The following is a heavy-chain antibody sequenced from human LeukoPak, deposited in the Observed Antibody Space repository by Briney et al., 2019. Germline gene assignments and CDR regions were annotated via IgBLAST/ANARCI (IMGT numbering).Heavy chain of an antibody. J-gene: IGHJ5*02. Sequence: SETLSLTCAVYGGSFSGYYWSWIRQPPGKGLEWIGEINHSGSTNYNPSLKSRVTISVDTSKNQFSLKLSSVTAADTAVYYCARAPVVTASFDPWGQGTLVTVSS. V-gene: IGHV4-34*01. CDR3: ARAPVVTASFDP. CDR1: GGSFSGYY. D-gene: IGHD2-21*02. CDR2: INHSGST.